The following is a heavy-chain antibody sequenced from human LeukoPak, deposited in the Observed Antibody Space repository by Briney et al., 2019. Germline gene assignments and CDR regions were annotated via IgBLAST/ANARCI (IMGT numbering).Heavy chain of an antibody. CDR3: ARDRDYSWFDP. D-gene: IGHD2-21*01. CDR1: GGSISSGGYY. CDR2: IYYSGST. Sequence: PSETLSLTCTVSGGSISSGGYYWSWIRQHPGKGLEWTGYIYYSGSTYYNPSLKSRVTISVDTSKNQFSLKLSSVTAADTAVYYCARDRDYSWFDPWGQGTLVTVSS. J-gene: IGHJ5*02. V-gene: IGHV4-31*03.